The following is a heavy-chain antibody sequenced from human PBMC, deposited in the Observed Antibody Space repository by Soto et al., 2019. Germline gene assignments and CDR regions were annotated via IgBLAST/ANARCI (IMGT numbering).Heavy chain of an antibody. V-gene: IGHV3-30*18. CDR3: AKDQGIAASHGID. D-gene: IGHD6-13*01. J-gene: IGHJ3*01. Sequence: QVQLVESGGGVVQPGTSLRLSCAASGFTFNNYGIHWVRQAPGKGLEWVAAISSDGSEKYYADSVKGRLTISRDNSNNTVDLPMHSPRAEDTAVYYCAKDQGIAASHGIDWGQGTMVAVAS. CDR2: ISSDGSEK. CDR1: GFTFNNYG.